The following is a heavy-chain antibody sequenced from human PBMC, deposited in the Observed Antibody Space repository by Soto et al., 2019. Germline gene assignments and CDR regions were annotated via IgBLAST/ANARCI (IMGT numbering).Heavy chain of an antibody. CDR3: ARGEVVALGY. Sequence: QLQLQESGSGLVKPSQTLSLTCAVSGGSISSGGYSWSWIRQPPGKGLEWIGYIYHSGSTYYNPSLXSXLXIXLDRSKNQFSLKLSSVTAADTAVYYCARGEVVALGYWGQGTLVTVSS. D-gene: IGHD2-15*01. CDR1: GGSISSGGYS. V-gene: IGHV4-30-2*01. J-gene: IGHJ4*02. CDR2: IYHSGST.